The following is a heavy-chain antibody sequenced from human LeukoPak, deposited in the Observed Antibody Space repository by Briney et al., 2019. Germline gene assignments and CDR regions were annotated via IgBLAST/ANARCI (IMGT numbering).Heavy chain of an antibody. CDR3: TTIKRGDIFGYFDF. CDR2: VFDSGRT. Sequence: SETLSLTCTVSGGSMTTHHWNWIRQTPGKGLEWIGYVFDSGRTKVNPSLTSRVALSTDTSKNQLSLRLSSVTAADTAVYYCTTIKRGDIFGYFDFWGQGILVTVSS. V-gene: IGHV4-59*11. D-gene: IGHD5-18*01. CDR1: GGSMTTHH. J-gene: IGHJ4*02.